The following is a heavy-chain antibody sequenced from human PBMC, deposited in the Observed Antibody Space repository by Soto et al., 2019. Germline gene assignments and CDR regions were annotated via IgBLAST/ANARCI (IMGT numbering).Heavy chain of an antibody. CDR3: AHRHDLGGFDI. D-gene: IGHD2-15*01. J-gene: IGHJ3*02. Sequence: QITLKESGPTLVKPTQTLTLTCTFSGFSLNTRAVGVGWIRQAPGKALEWLALINWNDDERYSPSLKDRLTITKDTSKNHVVLTMNHIGPVDTATYYCAHRHDLGGFDIWGQGTAVTVSS. V-gene: IGHV2-5*01. CDR2: INWNDDE. CDR1: GFSLNTRAVG.